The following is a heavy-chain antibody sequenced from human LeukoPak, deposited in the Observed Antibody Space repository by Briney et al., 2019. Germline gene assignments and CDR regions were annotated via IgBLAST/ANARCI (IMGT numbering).Heavy chain of an antibody. Sequence: GGSLRLSCAASGFTFSSYWMAWVRQAPGKGLERVANIKQDGSEKYYVDSVKGRFTISGDNAKNSVDLQMNSLRAEDTAVYYCARDGIDYWGQGTLVTVSS. CDR1: GFTFSSYW. V-gene: IGHV3-7*05. CDR3: ARDGIDY. CDR2: IKQDGSEK. J-gene: IGHJ4*02.